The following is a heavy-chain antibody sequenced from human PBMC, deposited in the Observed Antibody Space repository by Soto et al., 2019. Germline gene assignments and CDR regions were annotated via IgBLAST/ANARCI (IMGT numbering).Heavy chain of an antibody. J-gene: IGHJ6*01. CDR3: AGEGWDYYCGMDV. D-gene: IGHD6-19*01. CDR2: IYYSGST. V-gene: IGHV4-31*03. CDR1: GGSISSGGYY. Sequence: QVQLQESGPGLVKPSQTLSLTCTVSGGSISSGGYYWSWIRQHPGKGLEWIGYIYYSGSTYYTPSLKSRVPISVDTSKDQFSLKVSSVTAADTAVYFCAGEGWDYYCGMDVWGQGNPGTVSS.